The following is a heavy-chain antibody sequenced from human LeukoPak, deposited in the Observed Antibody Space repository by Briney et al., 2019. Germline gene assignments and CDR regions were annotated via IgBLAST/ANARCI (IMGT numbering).Heavy chain of an antibody. CDR3: VRGSSWPPFYFDY. CDR2: ISVYNGNT. J-gene: IGHJ4*02. CDR1: GYTFKSYG. V-gene: IGHV1-18*01. D-gene: IGHD6-19*01. Sequence: ASVKVSCKASGYTFKSYGISWVRQAPGQGLEWMGWISVYNGNTNYAQSLQGRVTMTTDTSTSTAYMELRSLKSDDTAVYYCVRGSSWPPFYFDYWGQGTLVTVSS.